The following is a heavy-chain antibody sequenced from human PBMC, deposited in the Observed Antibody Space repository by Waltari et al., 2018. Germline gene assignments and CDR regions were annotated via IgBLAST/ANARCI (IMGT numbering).Heavy chain of an antibody. CDR3: ARAGSRKKQASIYYYYYYMDV. D-gene: IGHD6-19*01. Sequence: SGFTFDTYGMTWVRQAPGKGLEWVAGMGISNTGRIIYSESVRGRCTISRDNSKNTLYLQMNSLRVEDTAVYYCARAGSRKKQASIYYYYYYMDVWGKGTAVTVSS. CDR2: MGISNTGRI. CDR1: GFTFDTYG. J-gene: IGHJ6*03. V-gene: IGHV3-23*01.